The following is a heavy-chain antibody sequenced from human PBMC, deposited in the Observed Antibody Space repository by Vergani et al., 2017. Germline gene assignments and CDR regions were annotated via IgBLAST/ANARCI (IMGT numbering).Heavy chain of an antibody. CDR2: ISSSSSYI. CDR3: ARDHGVAGADAFDI. J-gene: IGHJ3*02. D-gene: IGHD2-15*01. V-gene: IGHV3-21*01. CDR1: GFTFSSYS. Sequence: VQLVESGGGLVKPGGSLRLSCAASGFTFSSYSMNWVRQAPGKGLEWVSSISSSSSYIYYADSVKGRFTISRDNAKNSLYLQMNSLRAEDTAVYYCARDHGVAGADAFDIWGQGTMVTVSS.